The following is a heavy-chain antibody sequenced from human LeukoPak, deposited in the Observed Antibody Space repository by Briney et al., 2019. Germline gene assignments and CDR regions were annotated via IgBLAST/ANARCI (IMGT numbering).Heavy chain of an antibody. Sequence: PGGSLRLSCAASGFTFSNYWMSWVRQAPGKGLEWVANIKQDGSEKYYVDSVKGRFTISRDNAKNSLYLQMNSLRAEDTAGFYCARDDTVTTRVGFIDWGQGTLVTVSS. CDR2: IKQDGSEK. CDR1: GFTFSNYW. D-gene: IGHD4-17*01. J-gene: IGHJ4*02. CDR3: ARDDTVTTRVGFID. V-gene: IGHV3-7*01.